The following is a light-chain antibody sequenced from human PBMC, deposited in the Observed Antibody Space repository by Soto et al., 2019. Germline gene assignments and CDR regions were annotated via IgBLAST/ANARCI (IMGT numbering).Light chain of an antibody. Sequence: SYELTQPPSVSVSPGQTASITCSGDKLGFNYPSWYQQRPGQSPVLVIYQNSKRPSGIPERFSGSNSGNTATLTISGTQAMDEADYYCQAWDSSNHVVFGGGTKLTVL. CDR1: KLGFNY. CDR3: QAWDSSNHVV. CDR2: QNS. V-gene: IGLV3-1*01. J-gene: IGLJ2*01.